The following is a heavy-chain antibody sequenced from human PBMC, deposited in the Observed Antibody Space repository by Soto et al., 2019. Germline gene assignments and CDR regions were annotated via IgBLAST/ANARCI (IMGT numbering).Heavy chain of an antibody. D-gene: IGHD6-19*01. CDR2: IIPIFGTA. CDR3: ARDGDSSGAQNDAFDI. J-gene: IGHJ3*02. CDR1: GGTFSSYA. V-gene: IGHV1-69*01. Sequence: VQLVQSGAEVKKPGSSVKVSCKASGGTFSSYAISWVRQAPGQGLEWMGGIIPIFGTANYAQKFQGRVTITADESTSTADMELSSLRSEDTAVYYCARDGDSSGAQNDAFDIWGQGTMVTVSS.